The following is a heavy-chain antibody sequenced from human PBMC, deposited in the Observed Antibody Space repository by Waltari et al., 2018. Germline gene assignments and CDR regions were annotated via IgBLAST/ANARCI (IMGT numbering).Heavy chain of an antibody. V-gene: IGHV3-74*01. D-gene: IGHD3-10*01. CDR3: ARDKSRGSGSYYFIN. J-gene: IGHJ4*02. Sequence: EVQLVESGGGLVQPGGSLRLSCAASGFTFSRYWMHWVRPAPGKGLVWVSRINSDGSSTSYADSVKGRFTISRDNAKNTLYLQMNSLRAEDTAVYYCARDKSRGSGSYYFINWGQGTLVTVSS. CDR2: INSDGSST. CDR1: GFTFSRYW.